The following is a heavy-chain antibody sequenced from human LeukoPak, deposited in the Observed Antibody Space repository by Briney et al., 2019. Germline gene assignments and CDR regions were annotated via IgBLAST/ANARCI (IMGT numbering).Heavy chain of an antibody. CDR1: GGSISGTSYY. J-gene: IGHJ3*02. CDR2: IYYSGST. V-gene: IGHV4-39*07. CDR3: ARALEYSSSATTQDAFDI. Sequence: SETLSLTCTVSGGSISGTSYYWGWIRQPPGKGLEWIGSIYYSGSTYYNPSLKSRVTISVDTSKNQFSLKLSSVTAADTAVYYCARALEYSSSATTQDAFDIWGQGTMVTVSS. D-gene: IGHD6-6*01.